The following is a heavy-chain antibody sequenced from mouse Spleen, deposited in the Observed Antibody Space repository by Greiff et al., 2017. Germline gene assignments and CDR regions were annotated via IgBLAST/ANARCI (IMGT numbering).Heavy chain of an antibody. D-gene: IGHD2-4*01. CDR2: INPANGNT. CDR1: GFTINDTY. J-gene: IGHJ3*01. Sequence: VHVKQSGAELVKPGASVKLSCTASGFTINDTYMHWVKQRPEQGLEWIGGINPANGNTNYDPKFQGKATITADTSSNTAYLQLSSLTSEDTAVYYCARWDYAWFAYWGQGTLVTVSA. V-gene: IGHV14-3*02. CDR3: ARWDYAWFAY.